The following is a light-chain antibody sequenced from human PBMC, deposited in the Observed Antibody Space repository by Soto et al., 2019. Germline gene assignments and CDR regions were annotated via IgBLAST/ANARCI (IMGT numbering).Light chain of an antibody. CDR1: QSLVFSDGDTY. V-gene: IGKV2-30*01. CDR2: KVS. J-gene: IGKJ1*01. Sequence: DVVLTQSPLSLPVALGQPASISCTSSQSLVFSDGDTYFSWFHQRPGQSPRRLIYKVSNRDSGVPDRFSGSGSGTDFTLEISRVEAEEVGVYYCLQLCHWPWTFGQGTKVEI. CDR3: LQLCHWPWT.